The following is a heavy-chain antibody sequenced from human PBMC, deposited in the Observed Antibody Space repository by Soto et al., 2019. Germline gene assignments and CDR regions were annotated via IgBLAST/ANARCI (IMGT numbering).Heavy chain of an antibody. J-gene: IGHJ4*02. CDR2: IKQDGSEK. D-gene: IGHD3-3*01. CDR1: GFTFSSYW. V-gene: IGHV3-7*01. CDR3: ARVDYDFWSGYSDY. Sequence: GSLRLSCAASGFTFSSYWMSWVRQAPGKGLEWVANIKQDGSEKYYVDSVKGRFTISRDNAKNSLYLQMNSLRAEDTAVYYCARVDYDFWSGYSDYWGQGTLVTVSS.